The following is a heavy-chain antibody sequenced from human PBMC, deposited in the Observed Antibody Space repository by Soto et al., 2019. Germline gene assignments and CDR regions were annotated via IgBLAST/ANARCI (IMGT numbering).Heavy chain of an antibody. D-gene: IGHD5-12*01. V-gene: IGHV4-39*01. CDR3: ASPSWIVPPHY. CDR2: IYYSGST. Sequence: QLQLQESGPGLVKPSETLSLTCTVSGGSISSSSYYWGWIRQPPGKGLEWIGSIYYSGSTYYNPSLKSXDTXSXATSKNQFSLKLSSVTAADTAVYYCASPSWIVPPHYWDQGTLVTVSS. CDR1: GGSISSSSYY. J-gene: IGHJ4*02.